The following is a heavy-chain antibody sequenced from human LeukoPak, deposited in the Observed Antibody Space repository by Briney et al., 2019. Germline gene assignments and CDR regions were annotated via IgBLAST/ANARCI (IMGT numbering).Heavy chain of an antibody. CDR1: GFIFSRYS. CDR3: ARAAWSKGAFDI. J-gene: IGHJ3*02. Sequence: GGSLRLSCAASGFIFSRYSMNWVRQAPGKGLEWVSYISSSSGYIFYADSVKGRFTISRDNAKNSLYLQMNSLRAEDTAVYYCARAAWSKGAFDIWGQGTLVTVSS. V-gene: IGHV3-21*01. D-gene: IGHD2-8*02. CDR2: ISSSSGYI.